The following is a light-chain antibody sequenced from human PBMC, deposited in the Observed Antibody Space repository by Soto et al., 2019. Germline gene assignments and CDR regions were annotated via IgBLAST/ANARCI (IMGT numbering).Light chain of an antibody. CDR2: NSY. CDR3: AAWDASLNGYV. Sequence: SALTQPPSASGTPGQRVTISCSGSSSNIGSKTVNWYQQLPGTVPKLLIYNSYQRPSGVPDRFSGSKSGTSASLAISGLQPEDEADYYCAAWDASLNGYVFGTGTKVTVL. CDR1: SSNIGSKT. J-gene: IGLJ1*01. V-gene: IGLV1-44*01.